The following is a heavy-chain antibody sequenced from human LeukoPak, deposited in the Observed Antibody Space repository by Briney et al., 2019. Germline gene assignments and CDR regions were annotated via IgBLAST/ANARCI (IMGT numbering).Heavy chain of an antibody. V-gene: IGHV4-39*01. D-gene: IGHD1-14*01. CDR3: ARQGGSPDRFDP. J-gene: IGHJ5*02. CDR2: LYYSGST. CDR1: GGSISSSAYY. Sequence: SETLSLTCTVSGGSISSSAYYWGWIRQPPGKGLEWIGSLYYSGSTYYNPSLKSRVTISVDTSKKQFSLKLTSVTAADTAVYYCARQGGSPDRFDPWGQATLVTVSS.